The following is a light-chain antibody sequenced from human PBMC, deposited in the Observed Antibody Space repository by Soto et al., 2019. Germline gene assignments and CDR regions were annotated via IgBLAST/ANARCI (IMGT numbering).Light chain of an antibody. J-gene: IGKJ1*01. CDR1: QYINTR. Sequence: SPGTLSLSPRNRVTLSCRASQYINTRLAWYQHRPGQAPRLLIYQTSIRAAGIPARFSASGTGTDFTLTISDVQPEDFAVYYCHQRQSWPRTFGQGTKVDIK. CDR3: HQRQSWPRT. V-gene: IGKV3-11*01. CDR2: QTS.